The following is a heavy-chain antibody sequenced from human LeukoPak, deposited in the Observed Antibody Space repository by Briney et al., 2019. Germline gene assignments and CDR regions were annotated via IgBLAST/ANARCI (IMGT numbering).Heavy chain of an antibody. CDR2: ISGSGGST. D-gene: IGHD3-10*01. J-gene: IGHJ4*02. CDR1: GFTFSSYA. Sequence: GGSLRLSCAASGFTFSSYAMSWVRQAPGKGREWVSAISGSGGSTYYADSVKGRFTISRDNSKNTLYLQMNSLRAEDTAVYYCAKDLDGSGSYFDYWGQGTLVTVSS. CDR3: AKDLDGSGSYFDY. V-gene: IGHV3-23*01.